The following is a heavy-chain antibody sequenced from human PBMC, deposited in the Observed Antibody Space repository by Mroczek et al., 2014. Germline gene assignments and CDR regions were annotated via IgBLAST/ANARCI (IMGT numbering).Heavy chain of an antibody. CDR1: GYTFTRYY. D-gene: IGHD2-15*01. Sequence: QVQLQQSGAEVKKPGASVKVSCKASGYTFTRYYIHWVRQAPGQGLEWMGIIDPSDGRPNYAQKFQGRVTLTRDTSTSTVYMEVGSLRSEDSAVYYCARRVGPEDPFIESPHYYFIDVWGKGTTVTVSS. J-gene: IGHJ6*03. CDR2: IDPSDGRP. CDR3: ARRVGPEDPFIESPHYYFIDV. V-gene: IGHV1-46*01.